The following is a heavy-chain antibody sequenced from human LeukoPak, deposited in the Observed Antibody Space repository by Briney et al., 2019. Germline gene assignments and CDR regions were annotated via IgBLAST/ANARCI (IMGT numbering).Heavy chain of an antibody. CDR1: GGTFSSYA. V-gene: IGHV1-69*05. Sequence: ASVKVSCKASGGTFSSYAISWVRQAPGQGLEWMGGIIPIFGTSNYAQKFQGRVTITTDESTSTAYMELSSLRSEDTAVYYCARAHPWGSGPPDYWGQGTLVTVSS. CDR2: IIPIFGTS. D-gene: IGHD3-16*01. J-gene: IGHJ4*02. CDR3: ARAHPWGSGPPDY.